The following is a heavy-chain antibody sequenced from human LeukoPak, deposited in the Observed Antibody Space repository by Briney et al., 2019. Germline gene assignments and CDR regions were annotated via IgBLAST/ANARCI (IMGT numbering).Heavy chain of an antibody. V-gene: IGHV4-39*01. CDR3: ARRGQYCSSTSCYPFDY. D-gene: IGHD2-2*01. Sequence: PSETLSLTCTVSGGSISSSSYYWGWIRQPPGKGLEWIGSIYYSGSTYYNPFLKSRVTISVDTSKNQFSLKLSSVTAADTAVYYCARRGQYCSSTSCYPFDYWGQGTLVTVSS. J-gene: IGHJ4*02. CDR2: IYYSGST. CDR1: GGSISSSSYY.